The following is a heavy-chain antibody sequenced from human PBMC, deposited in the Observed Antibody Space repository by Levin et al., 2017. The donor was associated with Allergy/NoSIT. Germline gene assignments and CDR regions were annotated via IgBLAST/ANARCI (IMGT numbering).Heavy chain of an antibody. V-gene: IGHV4-34*01. CDR1: GGSFSGYY. Sequence: SQTLSLTCAVYGGSFSGYYWSWIRPPPGKGLEWIGEINHSGSTNYNPSLKSRVTISVDTSKNQFSLKLSSVTAADTAVYYCASWGYSGYDYKVRDYYGMDVWGQGTTVTVSS. D-gene: IGHD5-12*01. CDR3: ASWGYSGYDYKVRDYYGMDV. J-gene: IGHJ6*02. CDR2: INHSGST.